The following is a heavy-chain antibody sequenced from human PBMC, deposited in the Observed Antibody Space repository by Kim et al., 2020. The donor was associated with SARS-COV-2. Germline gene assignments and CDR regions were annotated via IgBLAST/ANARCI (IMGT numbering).Heavy chain of an antibody. CDR2: IYYSGST. CDR1: VGSISSYY. Sequence: SETLSLTCTVSVGSISSYYWSWIRQPPGKGLEWIGYIYYSGSTNYNPSLKSRVSISVDTSRNQFSLKLSSVTAADTAVYYCATVGNYYDSSGRDHTYFHHWGQGTLVTVSS. CDR3: ATVGNYYDSSGRDHTYFHH. J-gene: IGHJ1*01. V-gene: IGHV4-59*08. D-gene: IGHD3-22*01.